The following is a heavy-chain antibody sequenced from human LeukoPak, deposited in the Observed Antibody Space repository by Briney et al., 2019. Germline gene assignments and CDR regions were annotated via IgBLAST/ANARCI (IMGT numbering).Heavy chain of an antibody. J-gene: IGHJ4*02. V-gene: IGHV4-38-2*02. CDR3: AGGEDSSGYYPDY. Sequence: SETLSLTCTVSGYSISTGYYWDWIRQPPGKGLEWIGTFYHGGSTYYNPSLKSRVTISVDTSKNQFSLKLSSVAAADTAVYYCAGGEDSSGYYPDYWGQGTLVAVSS. D-gene: IGHD3-22*01. CDR2: FYHGGST. CDR1: GYSISTGYY.